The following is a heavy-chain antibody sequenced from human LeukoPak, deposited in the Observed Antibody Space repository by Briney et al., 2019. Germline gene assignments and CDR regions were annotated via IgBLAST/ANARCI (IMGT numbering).Heavy chain of an antibody. CDR3: ARDHGIVGATGFGY. Sequence: SETLSLTCIVSDDSISTYYWSWIRQPAGKGLEWIGYIYYSGSTNYNPSLKSRVTISVDTSKNQFSLKLSSVTAADTAVYYCARDHGIVGATGFGYWGQGTLVTVSS. CDR2: IYYSGST. V-gene: IGHV4-59*01. J-gene: IGHJ4*02. CDR1: DDSISTYY. D-gene: IGHD1-26*01.